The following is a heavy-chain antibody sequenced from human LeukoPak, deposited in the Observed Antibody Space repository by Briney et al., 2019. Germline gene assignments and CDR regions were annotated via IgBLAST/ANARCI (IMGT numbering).Heavy chain of an antibody. D-gene: IGHD6-13*01. CDR3: ARDRVAAADLDY. V-gene: IGHV3-30*04. CDR2: ISYEGTNN. Sequence: GGSLRLSCAASGFTFSSFAMHWVRQAPGKGLEWVAVISYEGTNNHYVGSVKGRFTVSRDNSKNTLYLQMDSLTTEDTAVYYRARDRVAAADLDYWGQGTLVTVSS. CDR1: GFTFSSFA. J-gene: IGHJ4*02.